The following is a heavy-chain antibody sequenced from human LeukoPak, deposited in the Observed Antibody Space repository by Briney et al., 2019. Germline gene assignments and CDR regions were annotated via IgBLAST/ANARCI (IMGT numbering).Heavy chain of an antibody. J-gene: IGHJ6*03. CDR2: IIPIFGTA. CDR1: GYTFTSYA. D-gene: IGHD6-6*01. Sequence: GASVKVSCKASGYTFTSYAISWVRQAPGQGLEWMGGIIPIFGTANYAQKFQGRVTITADKSTSTAYMELSSLRSEDTAVYYCARGTIAAYGPGENYYYYMDVWGKGTTVTVSS. CDR3: ARGTIAAYGPGENYYYYMDV. V-gene: IGHV1-69*06.